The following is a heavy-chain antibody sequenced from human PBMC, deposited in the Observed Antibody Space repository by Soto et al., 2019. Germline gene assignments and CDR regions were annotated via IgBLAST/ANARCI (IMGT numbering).Heavy chain of an antibody. J-gene: IGHJ3*01. CDR2: IYSSGST. D-gene: IGHD3-22*01. CDR1: GFTFSSND. V-gene: IGHV3-53*01. CDR3: ATRPLLPWAT. Sequence: EVQLVESGGGLIQPGGSLRLSCAASGFTFSSNDMNWVRQAPGKGLEWVSLIYSSGSTSYADSVKGRFTISRDNSKTTLYLQMSSLRAEDTAVYYCATRPLLPWATWGQGTMVTVSS.